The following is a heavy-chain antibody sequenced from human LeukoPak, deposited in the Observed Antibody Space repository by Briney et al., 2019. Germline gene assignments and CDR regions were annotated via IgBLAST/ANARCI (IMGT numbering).Heavy chain of an antibody. CDR3: ARKRPNYFDY. CDR1: GFTFSNYW. V-gene: IGHV3-7*01. Sequence: GGSLRLSCAASGFTFSNYWMAWVRQAPGKGLEWVANINLDGSQKYYVDSVKGRFTTSRDNAENSLYLQMNSLRAEDTALYYCARKRPNYFDYWGQGTLVTVSS. CDR2: INLDGSQK. J-gene: IGHJ4*02.